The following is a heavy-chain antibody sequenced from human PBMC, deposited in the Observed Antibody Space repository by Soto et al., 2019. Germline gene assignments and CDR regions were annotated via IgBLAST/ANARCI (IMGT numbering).Heavy chain of an antibody. J-gene: IGHJ4*02. D-gene: IGHD6-19*01. Sequence: QVQLVESGGGVVQPGRYLRLSCAASGFTFSSYGMHWVRQAPGKGLEWVAVIWYDGSNKYYADSVKGRFTISRDNSKNALYLQMNSLRAEDTAVYYCARSRGSGWHLYYFDYWGQGTLVTVSS. V-gene: IGHV3-33*01. CDR2: IWYDGSNK. CDR3: ARSRGSGWHLYYFDY. CDR1: GFTFSSYG.